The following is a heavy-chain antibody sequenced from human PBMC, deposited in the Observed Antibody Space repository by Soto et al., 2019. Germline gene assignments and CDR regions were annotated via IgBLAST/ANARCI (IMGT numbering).Heavy chain of an antibody. V-gene: IGHV5-10-1*01. CDR2: IDPSASQT. J-gene: IGHJ6*02. Sequence: ESLMTSIKGSGYSLACSWITWVRPQTGEGVERMGRIDPSASQTYYSPSFRGHITISVTKSTTTVFLRWSSLRASDAAMYYCARQKKRSVAATGRDYNYGMDVWGQGTTVTVSS. CDR1: GYSLACSW. D-gene: IGHD6-13*01. CDR3: ARQKKRSVAATGRDYNYGMDV.